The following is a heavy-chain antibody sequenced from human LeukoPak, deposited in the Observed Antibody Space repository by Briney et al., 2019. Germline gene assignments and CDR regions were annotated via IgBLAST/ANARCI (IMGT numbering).Heavy chain of an antibody. CDR3: TTETAYYYDSSGYLRTSDY. D-gene: IGHD3-22*01. CDR1: GFTFSNAW. V-gene: IGHV3-15*01. J-gene: IGHJ4*02. CDR2: IKSKTDGGTT. Sequence: GGSLRLSCAASGFTFSNAWMSWVRQAPGKGRECVGRIKSKTDGGTTDYAAPVKGRFTISRDDSKNTLYLQMNSLKTEDTAVYYCTTETAYYYDSSGYLRTSDYWGQGTLVTVSS.